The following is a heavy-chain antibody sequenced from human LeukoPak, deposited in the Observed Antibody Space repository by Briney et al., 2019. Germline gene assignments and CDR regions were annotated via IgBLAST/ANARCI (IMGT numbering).Heavy chain of an antibody. CDR2: IYYSGST. J-gene: IGHJ4*02. V-gene: IGHV4-59*01. CDR1: GGSISSYY. D-gene: IGHD2-15*01. Sequence: SETLSLTRTVSGGSISSYYWSWIRQPPGKGLDGSGYIYYSGSTNYNPSLKSRVTISVDTSKNQFSLKLSSVTAADTAVYYCARASGGGRLEYDYWGQGTLVTVSS. CDR3: ARASGGGRLEYDY.